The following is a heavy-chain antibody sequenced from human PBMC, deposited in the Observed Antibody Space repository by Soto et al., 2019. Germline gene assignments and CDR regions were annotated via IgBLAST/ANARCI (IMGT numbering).Heavy chain of an antibody. V-gene: IGHV1-69*01. Sequence: QVQLVQSGAEVKKPGSSVKVSCKASGGTFSSYAISWVRQAPGQGLEWMGGIIPIFGTANYAQKFQGRVTIPADESTRTAYMELGSLRSEDTAVYYCARAAGVARLSPYYFDYWGQGTLVTVSS. CDR2: IIPIFGTA. CDR3: ARAAGVARLSPYYFDY. D-gene: IGHD6-6*01. J-gene: IGHJ4*02. CDR1: GGTFSSYA.